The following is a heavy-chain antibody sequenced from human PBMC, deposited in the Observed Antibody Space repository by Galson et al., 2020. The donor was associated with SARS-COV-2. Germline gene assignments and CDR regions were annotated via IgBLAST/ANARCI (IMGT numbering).Heavy chain of an antibody. V-gene: IGHV5-51*01. CDR1: GYNFANYW. Sequence: ESLKTSCQASGYNFANYWIAWVRQMPGKGLEWMGIVYGGDSDVIYSPAFQGQVTISAAKSITTAYLQWTSLKASDTATYFCARVIEATNRQKHMDVWGQGTAVTVS. CDR2: VYGGDSDV. CDR3: ARVIEATNRQKHMDV. J-gene: IGHJ6*02.